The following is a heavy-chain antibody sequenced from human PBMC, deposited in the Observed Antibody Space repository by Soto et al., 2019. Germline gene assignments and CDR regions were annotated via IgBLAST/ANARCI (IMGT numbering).Heavy chain of an antibody. J-gene: IGHJ6*02. Sequence: QVQLVQSGAEVKKPGSSVKVSCKASGGTFSSSAISWVRQAPGQGLEWMGAIIPVFGTAHYAQKFQGRVTITADKPTSTAYMELSRLRSEDTAVYYCAIERPGGGKDVWGQGTTVTVSS. CDR3: AIERPGGGKDV. CDR1: GGTFSSSA. D-gene: IGHD3-16*01. V-gene: IGHV1-69*06. CDR2: IIPVFGTA.